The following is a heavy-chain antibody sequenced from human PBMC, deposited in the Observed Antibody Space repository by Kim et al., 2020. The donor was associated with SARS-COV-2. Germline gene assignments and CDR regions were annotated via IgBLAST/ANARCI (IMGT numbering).Heavy chain of an antibody. Sequence: CATSWTARFTLTRDNSKNTLYLQMNSLRAEDMAVYYCARGVGAAVYYFDSWGQGALVTVSS. D-gene: IGHD6-13*01. J-gene: IGHJ4*02. V-gene: IGHV3-33*01. CDR3: ARGVGAAVYYFDS.